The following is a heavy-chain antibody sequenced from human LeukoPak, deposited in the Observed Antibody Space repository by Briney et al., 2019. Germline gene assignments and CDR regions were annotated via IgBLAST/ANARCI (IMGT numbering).Heavy chain of an antibody. V-gene: IGHV3-23*01. Sequence: PGGSLRLSCAASGFIFSNFAMSWVRQAPGKGLEWCSTIYYGGSNTYSADSVRGRFTISRYNAKNTLYLQMNSLRDEDTAVYYCAKDQGQAVVPRRFDNWGQGTLVTVSS. CDR3: AKDQGQAVVPRRFDN. CDR1: GFIFSNFA. CDR2: IYYGGSNT. D-gene: IGHD2-2*01. J-gene: IGHJ4*02.